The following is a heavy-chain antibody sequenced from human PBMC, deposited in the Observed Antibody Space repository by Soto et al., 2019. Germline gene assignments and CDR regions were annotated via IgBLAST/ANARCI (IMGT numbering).Heavy chain of an antibody. CDR3: ARRSIAARQDGMDV. J-gene: IGHJ6*02. V-gene: IGHV5-51*01. Sequence: PGESLKISCNGSGYSFPNFWIGWVRRMPGKGLEWMGSIYPGDSDTRYGPSFQGQVTISADKSISTAYLQWSSPKDSDTAMYYCARRSIAARQDGMDVWGQGTTVTVSS. CDR2: IYPGDSDT. D-gene: IGHD6-6*01. CDR1: GYSFPNFW.